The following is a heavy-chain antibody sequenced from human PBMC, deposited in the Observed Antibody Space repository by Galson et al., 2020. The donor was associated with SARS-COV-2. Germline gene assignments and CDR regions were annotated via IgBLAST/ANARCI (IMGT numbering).Heavy chain of an antibody. V-gene: IGHV3-30*04. D-gene: IGHD3-22*01. CDR3: ARDYYDSRGYSSDGREV. Sequence: GESLKISCAASGFTFSRSAIHWVRQAPGKGLEWVAVISYHGRNTHYGDSVRGRFTISRDNSKNTLYLQMNTLRAEDTAVYYCARDYYDSRGYSSDGREVWGHGATVTVAS. CDR1: GFTFSRSA. J-gene: IGHJ6*02. CDR2: ISYHGRNT.